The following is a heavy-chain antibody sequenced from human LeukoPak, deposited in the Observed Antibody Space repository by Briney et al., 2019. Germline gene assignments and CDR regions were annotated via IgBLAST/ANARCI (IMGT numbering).Heavy chain of an antibody. Sequence: PGGSLRLSCAASGFTFSSYSMNWVRQAPGKGLEWVSFISKTSSYIYYGDSVKGRFTISRDNAKNSLYLQMNSLKAEDTAVYFCAKAKDCDFWTGYSRSGDLFDSWGQGTLVTVSS. D-gene: IGHD3/OR15-3a*01. CDR2: ISKTSSYI. CDR3: AKAKDCDFWTGYSRSGDLFDS. J-gene: IGHJ5*01. V-gene: IGHV3-21*06. CDR1: GFTFSSYS.